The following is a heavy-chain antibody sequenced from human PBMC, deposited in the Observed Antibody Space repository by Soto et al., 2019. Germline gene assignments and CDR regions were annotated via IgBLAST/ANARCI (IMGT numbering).Heavy chain of an antibody. CDR1: GFTFSSCS. J-gene: IGHJ6*02. V-gene: IGHV3-23*01. CDR2: IIDSGRDT. D-gene: IGHD1-26*01. CDR3: GKGRSYYYYYGVDV. Sequence: GGSLILSCAASGFTFSSCSMGWVRQAPGKGLEWVSDIIDSGRDTYYADAVKGRFTISRDNSKSTLYLQMNSLRAEDTAVYYCGKGRSYYYYYGVDVWGQGTTVTVSS.